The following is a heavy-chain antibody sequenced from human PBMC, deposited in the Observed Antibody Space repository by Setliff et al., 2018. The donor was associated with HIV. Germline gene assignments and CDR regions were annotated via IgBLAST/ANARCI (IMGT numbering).Heavy chain of an antibody. CDR1: GFTFSSYA. CDR2: ISGGDTT. Sequence: GGSLRLSCAASGFTFSSYAMTWVRQAPGKGLEWVSSISGGDTTHYADSVKGRFTIARDNSKNTVLLEMRSLRVDDTAVYFCAKVSGYNIWSGSYYFDSWGHGILVTVSS. V-gene: IGHV3-23*01. D-gene: IGHD3-3*01. J-gene: IGHJ4*01. CDR3: AKVSGYNIWSGSYYFDS.